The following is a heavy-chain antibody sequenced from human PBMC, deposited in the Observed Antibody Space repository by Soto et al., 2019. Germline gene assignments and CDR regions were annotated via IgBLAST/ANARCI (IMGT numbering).Heavy chain of an antibody. J-gene: IGHJ4*02. Sequence: QVQLVQSGAEVKKPGSSVKVSCKASGGSFRNFVISWVRQAPGQGLEWMGGITPNSGTTNYAQKFQGKVTITADESTSTAYMELSGLTSEDTAVYYCARDLGGEATIRFWGQGTLGTVSS. CDR1: GGSFRNFV. CDR2: ITPNSGTT. V-gene: IGHV1-69*01. CDR3: ARDLGGEATIRF. D-gene: IGHD3-16*01.